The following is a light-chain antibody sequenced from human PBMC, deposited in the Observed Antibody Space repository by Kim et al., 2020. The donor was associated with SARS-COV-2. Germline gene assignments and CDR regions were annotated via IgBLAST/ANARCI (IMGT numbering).Light chain of an antibody. CDR2: GAS. J-gene: IGKJ4*01. V-gene: IGKV3-15*01. Sequence: VSPGERATLTCRASQSVTSNLAWYQQKPGQAPRVLIYGASTRATGIPARFSGSGSGTEFTLTISSLQSEDFAVYYCQQYNSWPPLTFGGGTKLEI. CDR1: QSVTSN. CDR3: QQYNSWPPLT.